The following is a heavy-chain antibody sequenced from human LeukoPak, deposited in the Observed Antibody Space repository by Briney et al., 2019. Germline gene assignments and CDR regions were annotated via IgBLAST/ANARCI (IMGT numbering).Heavy chain of an antibody. V-gene: IGHV1-8*01. Sequence: GASVKVSCKASGYTFTSYDINWVRQATGQGLEWLGRINPNSGDTGYAQKLQGRVTMTTDTSTSTAYMELRSLRSDDTAVYYCARDGGIGATGDYWGQGTLVTVSS. D-gene: IGHD4/OR15-4a*01. CDR3: ARDGGIGATGDY. CDR1: GYTFTSYD. CDR2: INPNSGDT. J-gene: IGHJ4*02.